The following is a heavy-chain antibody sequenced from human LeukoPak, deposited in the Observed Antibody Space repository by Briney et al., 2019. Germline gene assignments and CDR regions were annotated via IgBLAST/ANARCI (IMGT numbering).Heavy chain of an antibody. D-gene: IGHD3-22*01. CDR1: GYTFTSYG. Sequence: WASVKVSCKASGYTFTSYGISWVRQAPGQGLEWVGWISAYNGNTNYAQKLQGRVTMTTDTSTSTAYMELRSLRSDDTAVYYCARDKDYYDSSATKRSAFDIWGQGTMVTVSS. J-gene: IGHJ3*02. CDR3: ARDKDYYDSSATKRSAFDI. V-gene: IGHV1-18*01. CDR2: ISAYNGNT.